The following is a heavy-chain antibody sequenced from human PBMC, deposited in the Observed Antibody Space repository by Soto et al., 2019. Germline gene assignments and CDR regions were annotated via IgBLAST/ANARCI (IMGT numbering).Heavy chain of an antibody. D-gene: IGHD3-22*01. V-gene: IGHV1-18*01. CDR3: ATVEWLLLSVSGLYFDY. CDR1: GYTFTSYG. J-gene: IGHJ4*02. CDR2: ISAYNGNT. Sequence: GASVKVSCKASGYTFTSYGISWVRQAPGQGLEWMGWISAYNGNTNYAQKLQGRVTMTTDTSTSTAYMELSSLRSEDTAVYYCATVEWLLLSVSGLYFDYWGQGTLVTVSS.